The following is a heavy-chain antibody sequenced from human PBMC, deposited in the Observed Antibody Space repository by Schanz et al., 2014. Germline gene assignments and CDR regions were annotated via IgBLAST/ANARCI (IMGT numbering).Heavy chain of an antibody. CDR1: GFTFSGYS. Sequence: EVHLVESGGGLVQPGGSLRLSCAASGFTFSGYSMNWVRQAPGKGLEWVAYISSSSSTIHYADSVKGRFTISRDNAKNSLYLQMDSLRAEDTAVYYCAKSQGSSFDSWGQGTLVTVSS. V-gene: IGHV3-48*01. J-gene: IGHJ4*02. CDR3: AKSQGSSFDS. CDR2: ISSSSSTI. D-gene: IGHD6-13*01.